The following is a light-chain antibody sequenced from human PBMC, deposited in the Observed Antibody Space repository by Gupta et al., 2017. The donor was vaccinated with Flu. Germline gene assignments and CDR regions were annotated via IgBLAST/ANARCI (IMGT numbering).Light chain of an antibody. CDR3: QQRSNWPLT. CDR1: QSVSSY. Sequence: DIVLTQSPATLSLSPGERATLSCRASQSVSSYLAWYQQKPGQAPRLFIYDASNRATGIPARFSGSGSGTEFTLTISSLEPEDFAAYFCQQRSNWPLTFGGGTKVEIK. CDR2: DAS. V-gene: IGKV3-11*01. J-gene: IGKJ4*01.